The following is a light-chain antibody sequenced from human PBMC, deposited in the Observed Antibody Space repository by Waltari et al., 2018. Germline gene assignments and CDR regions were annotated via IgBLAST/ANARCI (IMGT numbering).Light chain of an antibody. V-gene: IGKV3-11*01. CDR1: QSVSSY. CDR3: QQRSA. J-gene: IGKJ4*02. CDR2: DAS. Sequence: EIVLTQSPATLSLSPGERATLSCRASQSVSSYLVWYQQKPGQAPRLLIYDASNRATGIPARFSGSGSGTDFTLTISSLEPEDFAVYYCQQRSAFGGGTKVEIK.